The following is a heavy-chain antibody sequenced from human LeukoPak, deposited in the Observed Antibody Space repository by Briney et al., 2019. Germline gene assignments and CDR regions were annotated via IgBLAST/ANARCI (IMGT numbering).Heavy chain of an antibody. V-gene: IGHV3-15*07. Sequence: GGSLRLSCAASGFDFSGAYMNWVRQAPGKGLEWVGLIKNKHEHQATDYAAPVRERFIIPRDDSSSTLFLQMNSLKTEDTAVYYCVTDANRILGARGTGYWGQGILVTVSS. D-gene: IGHD1-26*01. CDR3: VTDANRILGARGTGY. J-gene: IGHJ4*02. CDR2: IKNKHEHQAT. CDR1: GFDFSGAY.